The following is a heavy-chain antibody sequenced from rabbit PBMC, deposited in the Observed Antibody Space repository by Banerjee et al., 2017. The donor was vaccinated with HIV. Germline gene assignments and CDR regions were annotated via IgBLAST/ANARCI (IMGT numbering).Heavy chain of an antibody. J-gene: IGHJ4*01. Sequence: QEQLEESGGDMVKPGASLTLTCTASGFSFSGGYYMCWVRQAPGKGLEWIACIVAGSSGSTDYASWAKGRFTISKTSSTTVTLQVTSLTAADTATYFCARVITIPYYFDLWGPGTLVTVS. CDR1: GFSFSGGYY. CDR3: ARVITIPYYFDL. CDR2: IVAGSSGST. D-gene: IGHD2-1*01. V-gene: IGHV1S45*01.